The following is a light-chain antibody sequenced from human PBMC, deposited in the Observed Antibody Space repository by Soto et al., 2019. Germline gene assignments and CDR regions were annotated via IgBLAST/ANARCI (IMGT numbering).Light chain of an antibody. J-gene: IGLJ1*01. CDR1: SGNIASSY. Sequence: NFMLTQPHSVSESPGKTVTISCTRSSGNIASSYVQWYQQRPCSAPTTVIYEDDQRPSGFPHRFSGSIDRSSNSASLTISELRNEDEADYYCQSYYSDNYVFGPGTKLTVL. V-gene: IGLV6-57*04. CDR3: QSYYSDNYV. CDR2: EDD.